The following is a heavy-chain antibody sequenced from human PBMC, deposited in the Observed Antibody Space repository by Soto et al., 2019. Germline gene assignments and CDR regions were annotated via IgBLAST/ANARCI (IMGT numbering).Heavy chain of an antibody. CDR3: AKGPTYDSSGYHAFDI. D-gene: IGHD3-22*01. V-gene: IGHV3-23*01. CDR2: ISVSGGST. J-gene: IGHJ3*02. Sequence: PGGSLRLSCAASGFTFSSYAMIWVRQAPGKGLEWVSAISVSGGSTYYADSVKGRFTISRDNSKNTLYLQMNSLRAEGTAVYYCAKGPTYDSSGYHAFDIWGQGTMVTVSS. CDR1: GFTFSSYA.